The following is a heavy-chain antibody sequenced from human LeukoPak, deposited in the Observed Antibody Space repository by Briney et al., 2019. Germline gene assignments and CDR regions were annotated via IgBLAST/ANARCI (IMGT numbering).Heavy chain of an antibody. CDR2: ISSSSSYI. V-gene: IGHV3-21*04. J-gene: IGHJ4*02. Sequence: PGGSLRLSCAASGFTFSSYSMNWVRQAPGKGLEWVSSISSSSSYIYYADSVKGRFTISRDNSKNTLYLQMNSLRAEDTAVYYCANSASILTGLGVFDYWGQGTLVTVSS. CDR1: GFTFSSYS. D-gene: IGHD3-9*01. CDR3: ANSASILTGLGVFDY.